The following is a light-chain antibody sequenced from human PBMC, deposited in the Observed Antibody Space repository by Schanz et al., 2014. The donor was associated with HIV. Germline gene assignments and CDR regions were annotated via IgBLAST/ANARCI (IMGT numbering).Light chain of an antibody. CDR2: DVN. J-gene: IGLJ2*01. CDR3: CSFTSSNTLL. CDR1: RRDVGGHNY. V-gene: IGLV2-14*03. Sequence: QSVLTQPASVSGSPGQSITIYCSGTRRDVGGHNYVSWYQQYPGKVPKLIIYDVNNRPSGISDRFSASKSGNTASLTISGLQAEDEADYYCCSFTSSNTLLFGGGTKLTVL.